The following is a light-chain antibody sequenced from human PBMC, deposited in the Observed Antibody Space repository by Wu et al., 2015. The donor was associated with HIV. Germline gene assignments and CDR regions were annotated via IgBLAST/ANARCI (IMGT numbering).Light chain of an antibody. J-gene: IGKJ1*01. V-gene: IGKV3-15*01. CDR2: GAS. CDR1: QSVRSSY. CDR3: QQYNNWPRT. Sequence: EIVLTQSPGTLSLSPGDRATLSCRARQSVRSSYLAWYQQKPGQAPRLLIYGASTRATGFPARFGGSGSGTEFTLTISSMQSEDFAVYYCQQYNNWPRTFGQGTKVE.